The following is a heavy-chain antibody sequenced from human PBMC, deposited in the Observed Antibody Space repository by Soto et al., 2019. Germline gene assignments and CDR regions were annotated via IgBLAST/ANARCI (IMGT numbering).Heavy chain of an antibody. CDR2: TSGSGGTT. J-gene: IGHJ3*02. D-gene: IGHD2-15*01. Sequence: GGSLRLSCAASGFTFSSFAMSWVRQAPGKGLEWVSATSGSGGTTYYADSVKGSFTISRDNSKNTLYLQMNSLRAEDTAMYFCAKIWVAAFAFDIWGKGTMVTVSS. V-gene: IGHV3-23*01. CDR1: GFTFSSFA. CDR3: AKIWVAAFAFDI.